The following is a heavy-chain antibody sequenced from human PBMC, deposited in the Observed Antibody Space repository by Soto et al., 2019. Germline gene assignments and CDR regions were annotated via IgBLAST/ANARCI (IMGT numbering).Heavy chain of an antibody. CDR1: GGYIHSSDW. V-gene: IGHV4-4*02. Sequence: QLQLQESGPGLVKSSETLSLTCAISGGYIHSSDWRTWVRQPPGKGLEWIGEVHQSGDTNYNPSLKSPVSVELDKSKNQFSLKLRSVTAADTGVYYCAGGVDHWGQGILVTVSS. J-gene: IGHJ4*02. CDR3: AGGVDH. CDR2: VHQSGDT.